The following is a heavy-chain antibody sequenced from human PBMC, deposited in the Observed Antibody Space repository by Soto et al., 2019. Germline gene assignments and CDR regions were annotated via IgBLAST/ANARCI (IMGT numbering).Heavy chain of an antibody. J-gene: IGHJ4*02. CDR1: GFSFSNYV. D-gene: IGHD1-26*01. CDR2: ISGSGGKT. V-gene: IGHV3-23*01. Sequence: GGSLRLSCAASGFSFSNYVLIWVRQAPGKGLEWVSAISGSGGKTYYADSVKGRFTVSRDNSGSTLYLQLNSLSADDTAVYYCARHLGGATQTFDYWGQGTLVTVSS. CDR3: ARHLGGATQTFDY.